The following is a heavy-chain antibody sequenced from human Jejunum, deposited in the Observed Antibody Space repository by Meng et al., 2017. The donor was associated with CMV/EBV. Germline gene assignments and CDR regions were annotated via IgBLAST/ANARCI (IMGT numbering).Heavy chain of an antibody. CDR1: GFTFNTYA. CDR3: ARQQGYFDSTMAYFDS. D-gene: IGHD3-22*01. V-gene: IGHV3-30*03. J-gene: IGHJ4*02. CDR2: ISFNGRNK. Sequence: GFTFNTYATDWVRQAPDKGLECVAIISFNGRNKYYADSVKGRFTISRDDSKNTVYLEMNSLRPEDTAVYYCARQQGYFDSTMAYFDSWGQGALVTVSS.